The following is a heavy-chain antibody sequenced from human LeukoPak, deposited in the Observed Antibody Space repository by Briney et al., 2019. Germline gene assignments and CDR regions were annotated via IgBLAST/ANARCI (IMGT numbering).Heavy chain of an antibody. Sequence: GGSLRLSCAASGFTFSRYAMSCVRQTPGKGLEWISTICDSGGSTYYADSVKGRFTISRDNSKNTLDVQMDSLRVEDTALYYCAKRAGNGGVFGDWGPGTLVTVSS. CDR1: GFTFSRYA. D-gene: IGHD2-8*02. V-gene: IGHV3-23*01. CDR3: AKRAGNGGVFGD. J-gene: IGHJ4*02. CDR2: ICDSGGST.